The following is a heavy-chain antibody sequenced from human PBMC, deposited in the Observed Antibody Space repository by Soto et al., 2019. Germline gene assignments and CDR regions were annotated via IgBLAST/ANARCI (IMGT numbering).Heavy chain of an antibody. CDR2: INHSGST. J-gene: IGHJ4*02. Sequence: QVQLQQWDAGLLKPSETLSLTCAVYGGSFSGYYWSWIRQPPGKGLEWIGEINHSGSTNYNPSLKSRVTISVDTSKNQFSLKLSSVTAADTAVYYCARGGRRVVVAATPTFDYWGQGTLVTVSS. CDR3: ARGGRRVVVAATPTFDY. D-gene: IGHD2-15*01. CDR1: GGSFSGYY. V-gene: IGHV4-34*01.